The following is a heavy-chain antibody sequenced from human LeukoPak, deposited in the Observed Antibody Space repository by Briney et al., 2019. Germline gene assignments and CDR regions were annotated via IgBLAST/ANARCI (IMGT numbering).Heavy chain of an antibody. CDR1: GFTFSSYA. CDR3: ARDSEYSHFWSGYSH. Sequence: PGGSLRLSCAASGFTFSSYAMHWVRQAPGKGLEWVAVISYDGSNKYYADSVKGRFTISRDNSKNTLYLQMNSLRAEDTDVYYCARDSEYSHFWSGYSHWGQGTLVTVSS. D-gene: IGHD3-3*01. V-gene: IGHV3-30-3*01. CDR2: ISYDGSNK. J-gene: IGHJ4*02.